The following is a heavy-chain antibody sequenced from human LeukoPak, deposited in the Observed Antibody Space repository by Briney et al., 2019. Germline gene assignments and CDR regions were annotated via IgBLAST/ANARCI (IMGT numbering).Heavy chain of an antibody. J-gene: IGHJ4*02. CDR3: ARAPYYSSSWDY. V-gene: IGHV3-30-3*01. D-gene: IGHD6-13*01. CDR2: ISYDGSNK. CDR1: GFTFSSYP. Sequence: PGGSLRLSCATSGFTFSSYPMSWVRQAPGKGLEWVAVISYDGSNKYYADSVKGRFTISRDNSKNTLYLQMNSRRAEDTAVYYCARAPYYSSSWDYWGQGTLVTVSS.